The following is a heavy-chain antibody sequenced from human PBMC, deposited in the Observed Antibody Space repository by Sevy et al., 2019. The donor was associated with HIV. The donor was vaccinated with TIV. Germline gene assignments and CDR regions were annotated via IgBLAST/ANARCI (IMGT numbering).Heavy chain of an antibody. CDR2: INPNSRDT. V-gene: IGHV1-2*02. Sequence: ASVKVSCKASGNSFTVYYFHWVRQAPGQGLEWMGWINPNSRDTHYAQRFQGRVTMTTDASINAAYMELSRLTSDDTSVYYCARSITIFGVAPVGVWGQGTMVTVSS. D-gene: IGHD3-3*01. J-gene: IGHJ3*01. CDR1: GNSFTVYY. CDR3: ARSITIFGVAPVGV.